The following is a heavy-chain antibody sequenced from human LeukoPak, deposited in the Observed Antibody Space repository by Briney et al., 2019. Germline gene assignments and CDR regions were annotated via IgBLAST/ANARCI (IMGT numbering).Heavy chain of an antibody. V-gene: IGHV3-23*01. Sequence: PGGSLRLSCAASGITFSSYVLSWVRQAPGKGLEWVSAISGGGGSTYYADSVKGRFTISRDNSKNTLYLQMNSLRAEDTAVYYCAKVLDVRQVYYFDYWGQGTLVTVSS. CDR1: GITFSSYV. CDR2: ISGGGGST. CDR3: AKVLDVRQVYYFDY. D-gene: IGHD3-3*02. J-gene: IGHJ4*02.